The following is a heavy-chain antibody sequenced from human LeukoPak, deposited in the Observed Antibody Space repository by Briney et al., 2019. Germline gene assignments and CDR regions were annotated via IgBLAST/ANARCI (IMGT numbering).Heavy chain of an antibody. CDR1: GYTFSGYY. V-gene: IGHV1-2*06. J-gene: IGHJ4*02. CDR3: ARDTRYYDFWSGYSQFDY. Sequence: ASVKVSCKASGYTFSGYYMHWVRQAPGQGLEWMGRINPSSGGTNYAQKFQGRVTMARDTSISTAYMELSRLRSDDTAVYYCARDTRYYDFWSGYSQFDYWGQGTLVTVSS. CDR2: INPSSGGT. D-gene: IGHD3-3*01.